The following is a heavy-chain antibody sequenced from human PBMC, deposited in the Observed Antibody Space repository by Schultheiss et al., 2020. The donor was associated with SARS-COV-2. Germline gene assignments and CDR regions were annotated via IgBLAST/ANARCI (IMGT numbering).Heavy chain of an antibody. CDR2: IWYDGSNK. CDR1: GFTFSSYG. V-gene: IGHV3-33*01. Sequence: GGSLRLSCAASGFTFSSYGMHWVRQAPGKGLEWVAVIWYDGSNKYYADSVKGRFTISRDNSKNTLYLQMNSLRAEDTAIYYCARGEPKDYAAADRNYYYYGMDVWGQGTTVTVAS. J-gene: IGHJ6*02. D-gene: IGHD2-2*01. CDR3: ARGEPKDYAAADRNYYYYGMDV.